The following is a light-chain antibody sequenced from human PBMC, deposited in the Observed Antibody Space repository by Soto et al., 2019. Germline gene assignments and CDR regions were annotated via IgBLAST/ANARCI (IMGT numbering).Light chain of an antibody. CDR2: DAS. J-gene: IGKJ2*01. CDR3: QQRSNWPPYT. CDR1: QSVRSY. V-gene: IGKV3-11*01. Sequence: EIVLTQSPATLSLSPGERATLSCRASQSVRSYLAWYQQKPGQAPRLLIYDASNRATGIPARFSGSGSGTDFTLTINSLEPEDFAVYYCQQRSNWPPYTFGQGTKLEIK.